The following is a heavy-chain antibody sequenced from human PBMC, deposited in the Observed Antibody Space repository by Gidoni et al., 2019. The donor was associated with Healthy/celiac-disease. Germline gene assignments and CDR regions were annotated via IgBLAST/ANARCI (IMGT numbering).Heavy chain of an antibody. CDR3: AKASTYYYDSSGYYLLNAFDI. CDR1: GFTFDDYA. J-gene: IGHJ3*02. Sequence: EVQLVESGGGLVQPGRSLRLSCAASGFTFDDYAMHWVRQAPGKGLEWVSGISWNSATIGYADSVKGRFTISRDNAKNSLYLQMNSLRAEDTALYYCAKASTYYYDSSGYYLLNAFDIWGQGTMVTVSS. CDR2: ISWNSATI. V-gene: IGHV3-9*01. D-gene: IGHD3-22*01.